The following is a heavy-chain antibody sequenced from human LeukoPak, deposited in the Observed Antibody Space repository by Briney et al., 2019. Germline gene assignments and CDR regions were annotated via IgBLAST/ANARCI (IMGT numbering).Heavy chain of an antibody. CDR2: IYYSGST. Sequence: PSETLSLTCSVSGGSINNYYWSWIRQPPRKGLEWIGFIYYSGSTNYNPSLKSRVTISVDTSKNQFSLKLSSVTAADTAVYYCARWVEPNYYYYGMDVWGQGTTVTVSS. CDR1: GGSINNYY. D-gene: IGHD1-1*01. J-gene: IGHJ6*02. V-gene: IGHV4-59*12. CDR3: ARWVEPNYYYYGMDV.